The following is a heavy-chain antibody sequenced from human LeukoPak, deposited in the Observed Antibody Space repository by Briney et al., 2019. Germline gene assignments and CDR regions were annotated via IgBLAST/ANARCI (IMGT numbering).Heavy chain of an antibody. J-gene: IGHJ6*02. Sequence: SETLSLTCTVSGGSISSSSYYWGWIRQPPGTGLEWIGSIYYSGSTYYNPSLKSRVTISVDTSKNQFSLKLSSVTAADTAVYCCARHYHDYGSFYGMDVWGQGTTVTVSS. CDR1: GGSISSSSYY. CDR2: IYYSGST. CDR3: ARHYHDYGSFYGMDV. V-gene: IGHV4-39*01. D-gene: IGHD4-17*01.